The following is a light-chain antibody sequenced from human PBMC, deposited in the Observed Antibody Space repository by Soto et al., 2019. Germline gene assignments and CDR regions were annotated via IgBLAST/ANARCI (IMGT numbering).Light chain of an antibody. CDR1: QSVSSSH. CDR3: QRYGG. J-gene: IGKJ1*01. V-gene: IGKV3-20*01. CDR2: SAS. Sequence: EIVSTQSPGTLSLTPGERVTLPCRASQSVSSSHLAWYQQKPGQAPRLLIYSASSRATGIPDRFSGSGSGTDFTLTISRLEPEDFAEYYCQRYGGFGQGTKVDIK.